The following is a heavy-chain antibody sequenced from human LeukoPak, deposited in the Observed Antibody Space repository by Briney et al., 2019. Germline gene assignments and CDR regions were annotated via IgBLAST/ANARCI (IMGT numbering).Heavy chain of an antibody. V-gene: IGHV3-48*01. J-gene: IGHJ5*02. Sequence: GGSLRLSCAASGFSLNTYSMNWVRQAPGKGLEWISYITSSRSTIYYADSVKGRFTISRDNAENSLYLQMNSLRADDTAVYYCARRLTQYDCFDPWGQGILVTVSS. CDR1: GFSLNTYS. D-gene: IGHD2-2*01. CDR2: ITSSRSTI. CDR3: ARRLTQYDCFDP.